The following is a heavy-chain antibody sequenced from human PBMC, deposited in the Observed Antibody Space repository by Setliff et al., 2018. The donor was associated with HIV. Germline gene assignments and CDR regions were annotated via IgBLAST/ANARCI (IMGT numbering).Heavy chain of an antibody. J-gene: IGHJ1*01. V-gene: IGHV3-7*03. D-gene: IGHD6-13*01. Sequence: PGGSLRLSCAASGFMFGVDWMSWVRQTPGKGLEWVASVTPDGGDKYYANSMRGRFTISRDNSKDTVFLQMDSLRAEDTAIYYCAKGTKITTALYLAYWGQGTLVTVSS. CDR2: VTPDGGDK. CDR3: AKGTKITTALYLAY. CDR1: GFMFGVDW.